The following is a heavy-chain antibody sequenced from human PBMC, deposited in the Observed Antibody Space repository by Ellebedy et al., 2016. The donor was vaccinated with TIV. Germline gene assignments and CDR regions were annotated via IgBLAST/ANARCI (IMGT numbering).Heavy chain of an antibody. Sequence: SETLSLXXTVSGGSISSYYWSWIRQPPGKGLEWIGYIYYSGSTNYNPSLKSRVTISVDTSKNQFSLKLSSVTAADTAVYYCASGTDSSGYYYGGGAFDIWGQGTMVTVSS. CDR3: ASGTDSSGYYYGGGAFDI. D-gene: IGHD3-22*01. CDR2: IYYSGST. J-gene: IGHJ3*02. CDR1: GGSISSYY. V-gene: IGHV4-59*01.